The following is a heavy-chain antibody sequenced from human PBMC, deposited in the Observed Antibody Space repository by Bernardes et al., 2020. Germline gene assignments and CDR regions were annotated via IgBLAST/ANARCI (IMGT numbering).Heavy chain of an antibody. Sequence: SETLSLTCAVYGGSFSGYYWSWIRQPPGKGLEWIGEINHSGSTNYNPSLKSRVTISVDTSKNQFSLKLSSVTAADTAVYYCARGYGDYDYYYNGMDVWGQGTTVTVSS. CDR2: INHSGST. D-gene: IGHD4-17*01. V-gene: IGHV4-34*01. CDR1: GGSFSGYY. CDR3: ARGYGDYDYYYNGMDV. J-gene: IGHJ6*02.